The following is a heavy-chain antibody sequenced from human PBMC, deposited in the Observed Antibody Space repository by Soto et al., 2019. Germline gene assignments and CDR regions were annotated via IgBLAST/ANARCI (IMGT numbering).Heavy chain of an antibody. Sequence: QVQLVQSGAEEKKPGASVKVSCKASGYTFTSYAMHWVRQAPGQRLEWMGWINAGNGNTKYSQKFQGRVTITRDTSASTAYMELSSLRSEDTAVYYCARSIVVGTALDYWGQGPLVTVSS. CDR3: ARSIVVGTALDY. V-gene: IGHV1-3*05. J-gene: IGHJ4*02. CDR2: INAGNGNT. D-gene: IGHD2-21*02. CDR1: GYTFTSYA.